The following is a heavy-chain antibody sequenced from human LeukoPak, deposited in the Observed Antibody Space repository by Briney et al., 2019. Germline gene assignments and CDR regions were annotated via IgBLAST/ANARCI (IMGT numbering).Heavy chain of an antibody. J-gene: IGHJ3*02. CDR2: ISSSGSI. CDR1: GFTFSDNY. Sequence: GGSLRLSCAASGFTFSDNYMSWIRQAPREGLEWGSYISSSGSIYYAAYVKGRFTTSRDNAKNSLYLIMHSLRAEDTAVYYCARDWRDSSGKFPNDAFDIWGQGTMVTVSS. V-gene: IGHV3-11*04. CDR3: ARDWRDSSGKFPNDAFDI. D-gene: IGHD3-22*01.